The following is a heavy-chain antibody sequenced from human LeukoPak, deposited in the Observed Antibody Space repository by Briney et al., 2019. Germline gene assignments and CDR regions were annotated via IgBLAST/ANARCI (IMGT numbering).Heavy chain of an antibody. CDR3: ARLGRVPGWFDP. D-gene: IGHD3-10*01. Sequence: SPSETLSLTCAVSGYSISSGYYWGWIRQPPGKGLEWIGSIYHSGSTYYNPSLKSRVTISVDTSKNQFSLKLSSVTAADTAVYYCARLGRVPGWFDPWGQGTLVTVSS. CDR1: GYSISSGYY. V-gene: IGHV4-38-2*01. CDR2: IYHSGST. J-gene: IGHJ5*02.